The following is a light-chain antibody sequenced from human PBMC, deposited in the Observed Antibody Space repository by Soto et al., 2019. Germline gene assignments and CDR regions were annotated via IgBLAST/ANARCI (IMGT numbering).Light chain of an antibody. CDR3: QQYYKWPPLT. Sequence: EIVMTQSPATLSVSPGERATLSCRASQSVSSNLAWYQQKPGQAPRLLIYAASTRATGIPARFSGSGSGTEFTLTISNLQSEDFAVYYCQQYYKWPPLTFGGGTKV. J-gene: IGKJ4*01. V-gene: IGKV3-15*01. CDR2: AAS. CDR1: QSVSSN.